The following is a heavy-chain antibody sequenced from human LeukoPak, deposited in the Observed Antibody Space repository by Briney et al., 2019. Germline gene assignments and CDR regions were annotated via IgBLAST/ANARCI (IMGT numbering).Heavy chain of an antibody. CDR1: GFTFSDYY. Sequence: PGGSLRLSCAASGFTFSDYYMSWIRQAPGKGLEWASYISSSGSTIYYADSVKGRFTISRDNAKNSLYLQMNSLRAEDTAVYYCARSPRWPRAFDIWGQGTMVTVSS. CDR2: ISSSGSTI. D-gene: IGHD4-23*01. V-gene: IGHV3-11*01. CDR3: ARSPRWPRAFDI. J-gene: IGHJ3*02.